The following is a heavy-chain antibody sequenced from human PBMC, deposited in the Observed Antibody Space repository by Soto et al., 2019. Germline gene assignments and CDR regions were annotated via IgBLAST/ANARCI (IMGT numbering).Heavy chain of an antibody. J-gene: IGHJ4*02. Sequence: QVQLVESGGCVVQPGRSLRLSCAASGFTFSSYAMHWVRQAPGKGLEWVAVISSDGSNNYYADSVKGRFTISRDNSKNTLYLQMNSLRAEDTAVYYCATSWDCSSTSCYTVDYWGQGTLVTVSS. CDR2: ISSDGSNN. CDR3: ATSWDCSSTSCYTVDY. D-gene: IGHD2-2*02. CDR1: GFTFSSYA. V-gene: IGHV3-30-3*01.